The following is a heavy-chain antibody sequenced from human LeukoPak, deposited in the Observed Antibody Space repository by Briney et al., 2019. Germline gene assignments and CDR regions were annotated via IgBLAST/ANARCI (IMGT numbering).Heavy chain of an antibody. Sequence: PSETLSLTCAIYGGSFSGYYWSWIRQPPGKGLEWIGEINHSGSTNYNPSLKSRVTISVDTSKNQFSLKLSSVTAADTAVYYCARGPRGDFWSGYYRDYYGMDVWGQGTRSPSP. D-gene: IGHD3-3*01. V-gene: IGHV4-34*01. CDR2: INHSGST. CDR3: ARGPRGDFWSGYYRDYYGMDV. CDR1: GGSFSGYY. J-gene: IGHJ6*02.